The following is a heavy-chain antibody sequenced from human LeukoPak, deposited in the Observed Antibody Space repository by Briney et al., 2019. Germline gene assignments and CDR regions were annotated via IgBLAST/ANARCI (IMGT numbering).Heavy chain of an antibody. D-gene: IGHD3-10*01. CDR3: ATYSATYHFDN. Sequence: SETLSLTCSVSGGSITRSTYYWGWSRQPPGKGLEWIGKIYYGGSTYYNPSLKSRVAISIDSSRNHFSLNLNSVTAADTAVYYCATYSATYHFDNWGQGTLVTVSS. J-gene: IGHJ4*02. CDR2: IYYGGST. CDR1: GGSITRSTYY. V-gene: IGHV4-39*02.